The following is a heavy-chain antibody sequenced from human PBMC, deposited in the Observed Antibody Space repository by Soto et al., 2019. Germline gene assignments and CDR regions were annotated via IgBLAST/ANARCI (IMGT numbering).Heavy chain of an antibody. CDR2: IYPGHSDV. Sequence: GESLKISCPGSGYIFTTYWIGWVRQMPGKGLEWVGIIYPGHSDVRYSPSFRGRVTISADTSINTAYLQWNSLKASDTAMYYCASTPYNSDFYMYDWGPGSGVTLAS. D-gene: IGHD6-19*01. V-gene: IGHV5-51*01. J-gene: IGHJ4*02. CDR1: GYIFTTYW. CDR3: ASTPYNSDFYMYD.